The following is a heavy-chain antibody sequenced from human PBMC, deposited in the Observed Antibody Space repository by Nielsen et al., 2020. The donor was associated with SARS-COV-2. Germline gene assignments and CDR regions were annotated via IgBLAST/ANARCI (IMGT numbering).Heavy chain of an antibody. D-gene: IGHD6-13*01. CDR3: AREEGPPIAAAGTADLDYGMDV. CDR2: INPNSGGT. J-gene: IGHJ6*02. V-gene: IGHV1-2*06. Sequence: ASVKVSCKASGFTFTGYYIHWVRQAPGQGLEWMGRINPNSGGTNYAQKFQGRVTMTRDTSTSTVYMELSSLRSEDTAVYYCAREEGPPIAAAGTADLDYGMDVWGQGTTVTVSS. CDR1: GFTFTGYY.